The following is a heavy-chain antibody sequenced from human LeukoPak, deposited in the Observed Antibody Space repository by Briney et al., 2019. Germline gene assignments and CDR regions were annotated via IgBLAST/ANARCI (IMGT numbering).Heavy chain of an antibody. CDR1: GFTFNTHA. J-gene: IGHJ4*02. Sequence: GGSLRLSCEASGFTFNTHAMSWVRQAPGKELEWVASVTSSGRTPYYADSVKGRFTISRDNSKNTLYLQMNSLRGEDTAVYYCAKDRPNFYETSGSYYKIKGDFWGQGSLVTVSS. V-gene: IGHV3-23*01. CDR2: VTSSGRTP. D-gene: IGHD3-10*01. CDR3: AKDRPNFYETSGSYYKIKGDF.